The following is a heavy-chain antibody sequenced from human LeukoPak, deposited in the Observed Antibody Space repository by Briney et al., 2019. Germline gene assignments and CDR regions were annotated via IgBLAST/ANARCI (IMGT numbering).Heavy chain of an antibody. Sequence: GGSLRLSCAASGLTFSSYWMSGVRQAPGKGLEWVANIKQDGSEKYYVDSVKGRFTISRDNAKNSLYLQMNSLRAEDTAVYYCARVYDPWGQGTLVTVSS. V-gene: IGHV3-7*04. CDR3: ARVYDP. J-gene: IGHJ5*02. CDR1: GLTFSSYW. CDR2: IKQDGSEK.